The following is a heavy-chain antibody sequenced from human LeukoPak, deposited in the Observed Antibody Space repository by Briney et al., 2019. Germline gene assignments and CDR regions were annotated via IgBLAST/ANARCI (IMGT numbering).Heavy chain of an antibody. CDR2: IYYSGST. Sequence: KPSETLSLTCTVSGGSISSSSYYWGWIRQPPGKGLEWIGSIYYSGSTYYNPSLKSRVTISVDTSKNQFSLKLSSVTAADTAVYYCARKSALIAASPYFDYWGQGTLVNVSS. CDR1: GGSISSSSYY. D-gene: IGHD6-6*01. V-gene: IGHV4-39*01. J-gene: IGHJ4*02. CDR3: ARKSALIAASPYFDY.